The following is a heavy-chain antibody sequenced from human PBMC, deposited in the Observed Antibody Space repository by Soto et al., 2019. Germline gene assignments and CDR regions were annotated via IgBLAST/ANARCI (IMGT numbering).Heavy chain of an antibody. CDR2: FSGGSGTT. Sequence: EVQLLESGGGLVQPGGSLRLSCAASGFSLSTYGVTWVRQAPGKGLEWVSGFSGGSGTTHYADSVKGRFSITRDNSKNTAHLQMNSLRVADTAIYYCAKWNGYGDHWGQGTLVTVSS. CDR3: AKWNGYGDH. V-gene: IGHV3-23*01. CDR1: GFSLSTYG. D-gene: IGHD1-1*01. J-gene: IGHJ4*02.